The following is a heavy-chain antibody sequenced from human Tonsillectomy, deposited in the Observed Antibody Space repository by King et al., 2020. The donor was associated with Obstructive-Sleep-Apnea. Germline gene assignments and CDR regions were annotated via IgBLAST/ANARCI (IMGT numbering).Heavy chain of an antibody. J-gene: IGHJ6*02. CDR3: ARGTGWYGVDV. V-gene: IGHV4-59*01. CDR2: VYYSWST. Sequence: QLQESGPGLVKPSETLSLTCTVSGGSIISYSWTWIRQPPGKGLEWIGHVYYSWSTNYKPSLKSRVTISADTSKNQFSLKLSSVTAADTGGYYCARGTGWYGVDVWGQGTTVTVSS. CDR1: GGSIISYS. D-gene: IGHD6-19*01.